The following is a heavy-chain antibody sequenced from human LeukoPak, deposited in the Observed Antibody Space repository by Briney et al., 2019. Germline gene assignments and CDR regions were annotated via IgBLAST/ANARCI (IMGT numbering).Heavy chain of an antibody. J-gene: IGHJ4*02. D-gene: IGHD2-2*01. Sequence: GGSLRLSCAASGFTFNSYSMNWVRQAPGKGLEWVSSISSSSSYIYYADSVKGRFTISRDNAKNSLSLQMNSLRAEDTAVYYCARRYCSSTSCFYYFDYWGQGTLVTVSS. CDR3: ARRYCSSTSCFYYFDY. V-gene: IGHV3-21*01. CDR1: GFTFNSYS. CDR2: ISSSSSYI.